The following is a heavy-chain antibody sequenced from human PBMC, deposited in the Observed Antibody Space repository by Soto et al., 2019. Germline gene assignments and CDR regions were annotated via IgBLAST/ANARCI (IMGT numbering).Heavy chain of an antibody. CDR1: GVSISSGDYY. CDR2: IYYSENT. J-gene: IGHJ6*02. D-gene: IGHD2-15*01. Sequence: SETLSLTCSVSGVSISSGDYYWSWIRQPPGKGLEWIGYIYYSENTYSNPSLKSRVAISGDTSKNQFSLKLSSVTAADTAVYYCARAGRGYCSGGSCYSGLHGMDVWGQGTTVTVSS. CDR3: ARAGRGYCSGGSCYSGLHGMDV. V-gene: IGHV4-30-4*01.